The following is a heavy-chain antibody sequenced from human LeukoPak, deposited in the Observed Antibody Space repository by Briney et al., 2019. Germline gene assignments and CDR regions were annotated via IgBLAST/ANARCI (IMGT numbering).Heavy chain of an antibody. D-gene: IGHD6-13*01. J-gene: IGHJ6*03. CDR2: IYSGGST. Sequence: GGSLRLSCAASGFTVSSNYMSWVRQAPGKGLEWVSVIYSGGSTYYADSVKGRFTISRDNSKNTLYLQMNSLRAEDTAVYYCARVSSSWYNYYYYYYMDVWGKGTTVTISS. CDR1: GFTVSSNY. CDR3: ARVSSSWYNYYYYYYMDV. V-gene: IGHV3-66*01.